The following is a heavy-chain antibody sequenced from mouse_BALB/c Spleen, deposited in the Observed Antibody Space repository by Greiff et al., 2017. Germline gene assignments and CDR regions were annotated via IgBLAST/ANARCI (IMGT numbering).Heavy chain of an antibody. D-gene: IGHD1-1*01. CDR2: ISSGSSTI. CDR1: GFTFSSFG. CDR3: ARSGRGDYYGSSSWFAY. J-gene: IGHJ3*01. Sequence: EVMLVESGGGLVQPGGSRKLSCAASGFTFSSFGMHWVRQAPEKGLEWVAYISSGSSTIYYADTVKGRFTISRDNPKNTLFLQMTSLRSEDTAMYYCARSGRGDYYGSSSWFAYWGQGTLVTVSA. V-gene: IGHV5-17*02.